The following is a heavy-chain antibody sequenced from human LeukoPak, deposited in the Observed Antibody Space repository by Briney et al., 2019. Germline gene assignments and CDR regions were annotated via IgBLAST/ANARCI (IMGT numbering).Heavy chain of an antibody. CDR3: AKKGGDYVDSVTDY. CDR1: RFTFSSYA. V-gene: IGHV3-23*01. CDR2: ISGSGGRT. D-gene: IGHD4-17*01. Sequence: GGSLRLSCAASRFTFSSYAMSWVRQAPGKGLEWVSGISGSGGRTFYADSVKGRFTISRDNSKNTLYMQMNSLRAEDTAVYYCAKKGGDYVDSVTDYWGQGTLVTVSS. J-gene: IGHJ4*02.